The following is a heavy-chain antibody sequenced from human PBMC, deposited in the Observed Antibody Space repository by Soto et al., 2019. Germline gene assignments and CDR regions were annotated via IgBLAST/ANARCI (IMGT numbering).Heavy chain of an antibody. CDR2: IKSKTDGGTT. CDR3: ITQISTVTSYFDY. V-gene: IGHV3-15*07. J-gene: IGHJ4*02. CDR1: GFTFSNAW. Sequence: EVQLVESGGGLVKPGGSLRLSCAASGFTFSNAWMNWVRQAPGKGLEWVDRIKSKTDGGTTDYVVPVKGRFTISRDDSKNTLYLQMDSLNTEDTAVYYCITQISTVTSYFDYWGQGTLVTVSS. D-gene: IGHD4-17*01.